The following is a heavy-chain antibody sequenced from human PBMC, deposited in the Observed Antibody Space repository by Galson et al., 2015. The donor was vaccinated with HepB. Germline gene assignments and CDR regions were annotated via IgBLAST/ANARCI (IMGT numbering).Heavy chain of an antibody. Sequence: SLRLSCAASGFTFSNAWMSWVRQAPGKGLEWVGRIKSKTDGGTTDYAAPVKGRFTISRDDSKNTLYLQMNSLKTEDTAVYYCTTRRGYSGYDRGALGYFDHWRQGTLVTVSS. V-gene: IGHV3-15*01. CDR1: GFTFSNAW. CDR3: TTRRGYSGYDRGALGYFDH. CDR2: IKSKTDGGTT. J-gene: IGHJ4*02. D-gene: IGHD5-12*01.